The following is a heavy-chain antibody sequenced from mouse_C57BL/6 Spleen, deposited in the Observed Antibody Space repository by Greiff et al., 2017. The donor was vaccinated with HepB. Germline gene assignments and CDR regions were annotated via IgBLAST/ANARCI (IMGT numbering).Heavy chain of an antibody. D-gene: IGHD1-1*01. Sequence: QVQLQQSGPGLVAPSQSLSITCTVSGFSLTSYAISWVRQPPGKGLEWLGVIWTGGGTNYNSALKSRLSISKDNSKSQVFLKMNSLQTDDTARYYCARIRNYGSSYWYFDVWGTGTTVTVSS. CDR2: IWTGGGT. CDR1: GFSLTSYA. J-gene: IGHJ1*03. CDR3: ARIRNYGSSYWYFDV. V-gene: IGHV2-9-1*01.